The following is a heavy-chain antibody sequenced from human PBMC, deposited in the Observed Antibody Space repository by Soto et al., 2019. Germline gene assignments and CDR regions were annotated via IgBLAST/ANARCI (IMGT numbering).Heavy chain of an antibody. CDR3: AKKRDYYDSSGYYSLLFPVPDNWFDP. CDR2: ISGSGGST. J-gene: IGHJ5*02. V-gene: IGHV3-23*01. Sequence: PGGSLRLSCAASGFTFSSYAMSWVRQAPGKGLEWVSAISGSGGSTYYADSVKGRFTISRDNSKNTLYLQMNSLRAEDTAVYYCAKKRDYYDSSGYYSLLFPVPDNWFDPWGQGTLVTVSS. CDR1: GFTFSSYA. D-gene: IGHD3-22*01.